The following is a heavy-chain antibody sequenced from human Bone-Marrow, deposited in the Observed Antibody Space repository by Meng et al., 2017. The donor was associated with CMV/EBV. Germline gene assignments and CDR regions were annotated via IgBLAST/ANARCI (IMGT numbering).Heavy chain of an antibody. CDR2: IYPGDSDT. CDR3: ARVMIVVNRRYYYYGMDV. Sequence: GESLKISCKGSGYSFTSYWIGWVRQMPGKGLEWMGIIYPGDSDTRYSPSFQGQVTISADKSISTAYLQWSSLKASDTAMYYCARVMIVVNRRYYYYGMDVWGQGTTVTVSS. CDR1: GYSFTSYW. V-gene: IGHV5-51*01. D-gene: IGHD3-22*01. J-gene: IGHJ6*02.